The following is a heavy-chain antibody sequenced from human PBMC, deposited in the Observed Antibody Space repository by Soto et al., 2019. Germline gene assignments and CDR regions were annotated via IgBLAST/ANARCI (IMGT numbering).Heavy chain of an antibody. CDR1: GYSFTSLD. J-gene: IGHJ4*02. V-gene: IGHV1-8*01. D-gene: IGHD1-26*01. CDR2: MQPSTGRT. CDR3: ARGVSAGVDY. Sequence: QVQLVQSGAEVREPGASVKVSCKASGYSFTSLDINWVRQYAGQGLEWMGWMQPSTGRTGYAQKFQGRVTMTRDTSIDTAYMELTTLTYDDTAFYYCARGVSAGVDYWGQGTLVTCCS.